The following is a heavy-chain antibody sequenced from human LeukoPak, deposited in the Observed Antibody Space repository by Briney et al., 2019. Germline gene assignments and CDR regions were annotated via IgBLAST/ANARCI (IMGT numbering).Heavy chain of an antibody. CDR3: AREDCSGGSCYASFDY. V-gene: IGHV1-46*01. CDR2: INPSGSSA. J-gene: IGHJ4*02. D-gene: IGHD2-15*01. CDR1: GYSFTSYY. Sequence: ASVKVSCKASGYSFTSYYMHWVRQAPGQGLEWMGFINPSGSSAAYAQKFQGRLTMTRDMFTSTDYMELTSLTSDDTAVYYCAREDCSGGSCYASFDYWGQGTLVTVSS.